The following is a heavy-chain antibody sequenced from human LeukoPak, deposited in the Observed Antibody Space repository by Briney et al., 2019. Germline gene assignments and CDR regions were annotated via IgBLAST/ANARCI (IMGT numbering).Heavy chain of an antibody. Sequence: SETLSLTCTVSGGSISSYYWSWIRQPPGKGLEWIGYIYYSGSTNYNPSLKSRVTISVDTSKNQFSLKLSSVTAADTAVYYCARTTRYDLQLWARRAFDIWGQGTMVTVSS. CDR2: IYYSGST. CDR1: GGSISSYY. CDR3: ARTTRYDLQLWARRAFDI. V-gene: IGHV4-59*08. D-gene: IGHD5-18*01. J-gene: IGHJ3*02.